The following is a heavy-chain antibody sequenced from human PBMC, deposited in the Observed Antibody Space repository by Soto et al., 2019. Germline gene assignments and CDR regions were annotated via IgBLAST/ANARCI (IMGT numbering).Heavy chain of an antibody. V-gene: IGHV3-53*01. Sequence: SVTLSCSASWFTDRSNYMSWVRQAPVKGLELGSVIYSGGSTDYADSVKGRFTIARDNSKKTLYLQMNSLRAEETAVYYCARTYDSSGLVPYYDMDVWGQGTTVSVTS. D-gene: IGHD3-22*01. CDR3: ARTYDSSGLVPYYDMDV. J-gene: IGHJ6*02. CDR1: WFTDRSNY. CDR2: IYSGGST.